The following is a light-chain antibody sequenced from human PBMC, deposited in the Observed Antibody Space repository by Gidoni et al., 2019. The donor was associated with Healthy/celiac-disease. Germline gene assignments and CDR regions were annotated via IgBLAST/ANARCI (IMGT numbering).Light chain of an antibody. CDR3: QQYYSTRT. Sequence: IVMTQPPDSLAVSLGERATINCKSSQSVLYSSNNKNYLAWYQQKPGQPPKLLIYWASTRESGVPDRFSGSGSGTDFTLTISSLQAEDVAVYYCQQYYSTRTFXQXTKLEIK. CDR1: QSVLYSSNNKNY. CDR2: WAS. V-gene: IGKV4-1*01. J-gene: IGKJ2*02.